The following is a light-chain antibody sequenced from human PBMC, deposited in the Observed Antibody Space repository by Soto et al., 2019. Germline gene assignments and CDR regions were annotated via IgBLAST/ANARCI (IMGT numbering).Light chain of an antibody. CDR1: SSDVGSHNY. V-gene: IGLV2-11*01. J-gene: IGLJ2*01. CDR3: CSYAGNYVV. CDR2: DVT. Sequence: QSALTQPRSVSGSPGQSVTISCTGTSSDVGSHNYVSWYQQHPGKAPKLMIYDVTKRPSGVPDRFSGSKSGNTASLTISGLQAEDGTDYYCCSYAGNYVVFGGGTQLTVL.